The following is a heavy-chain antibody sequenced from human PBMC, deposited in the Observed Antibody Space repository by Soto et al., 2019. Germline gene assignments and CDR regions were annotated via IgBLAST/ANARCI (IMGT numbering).Heavy chain of an antibody. Sequence: PSETLSLTCTVSGGSISSSSYYWGWIRQPPGKGLEWIGSIYYSGSTYYNPSLKSRVTISVDTSKNQFSLKLSSVTAADTAAYYCARLTMYYDILTGYYTGRGAFDIWGQGTMVTVSS. J-gene: IGHJ3*02. V-gene: IGHV4-39*01. CDR3: ARLTMYYDILTGYYTGRGAFDI. CDR1: GGSISSSSYY. CDR2: IYYSGST. D-gene: IGHD3-9*01.